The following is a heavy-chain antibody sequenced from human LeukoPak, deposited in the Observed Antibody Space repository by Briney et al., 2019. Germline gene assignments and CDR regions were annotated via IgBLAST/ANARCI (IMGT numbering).Heavy chain of an antibody. CDR3: ARARDGHINNWFDP. Sequence: PSETLSLTCTVSGGSISSSSYYWGWIRQPPGKGLEWIGSIYYSGSTYYNPSLKSRVTISVDTSKNQFSLKMSSVTAADTAVYYCARARDGHINNWFDPWGQGTLVTVSS. CDR2: IYYSGST. J-gene: IGHJ5*02. V-gene: IGHV4-39*07. D-gene: IGHD5-24*01. CDR1: GGSISSSSYY.